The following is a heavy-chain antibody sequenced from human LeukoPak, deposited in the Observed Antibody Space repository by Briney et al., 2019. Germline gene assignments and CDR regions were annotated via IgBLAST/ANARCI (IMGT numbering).Heavy chain of an antibody. CDR1: GFTFNSYG. Sequence: GRSLRLSCAASGFTFNSYGMHWVRQAPDKGLEWVAVISYDGSKKYYADSVKGRFTISRDNSQTTLYLQMDSLRAEDTAVYYCAKDSGYNFSYFHYWGQGTLVTVSS. V-gene: IGHV3-30*18. D-gene: IGHD3-22*01. J-gene: IGHJ4*02. CDR2: ISYDGSKK. CDR3: AKDSGYNFSYFHY.